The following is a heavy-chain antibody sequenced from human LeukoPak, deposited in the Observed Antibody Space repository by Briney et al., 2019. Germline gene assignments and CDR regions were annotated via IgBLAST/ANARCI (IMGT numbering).Heavy chain of an antibody. V-gene: IGHV3-48*01. D-gene: IGHD3-3*01. CDR1: GFTFSSYS. CDR3: ARDLPGGDTIFGVVSFDY. Sequence: GGSLRLSCAASGFTFSSYSMNWVRQAPGKGLEWVSYISRSSSNIYYADSVKGRFTISRDNAKTSLYLQMNSLRAEDTAVYYCARDLPGGDTIFGVVSFDYWGQGTLVTVSS. J-gene: IGHJ4*02. CDR2: ISRSSSNI.